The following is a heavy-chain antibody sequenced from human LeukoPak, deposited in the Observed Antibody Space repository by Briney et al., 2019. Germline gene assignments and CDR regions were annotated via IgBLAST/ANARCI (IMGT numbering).Heavy chain of an antibody. D-gene: IGHD3-10*01. J-gene: IGHJ4*02. CDR2: ISSNGGST. V-gene: IGHV3-64*01. Sequence: PGGSLRLSCAASGFTFSSYAMNWVRQAPGKGLEYVSAISSNGGSTYYANSVKGRFTISRDNSKNTMYLQMDSLRAEDMAVYYCARDGPYGSGSTGIDYWGQGTLVTVSS. CDR3: ARDGPYGSGSTGIDY. CDR1: GFTFSSYA.